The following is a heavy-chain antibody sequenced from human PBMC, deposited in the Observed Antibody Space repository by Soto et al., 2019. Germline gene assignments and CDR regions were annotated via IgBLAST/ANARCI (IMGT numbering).Heavy chain of an antibody. V-gene: IGHV1-46*01. CDR1: GYTFTSYY. D-gene: IGHD3-22*01. J-gene: IGHJ6*02. CDR2: INPSGGST. CDR3: ASVLFYDSSGYARMDGLDV. Sequence: ASVKVSCKASGYTFTSYYMHWVRQAPGQGLEWMGIINPSGGSTSYAQKFQGRVTMTRDTSTSTVYMELSSLRSEDTAVYYCASVLFYDSSGYARMDGLDVWGQGSTVTVSS.